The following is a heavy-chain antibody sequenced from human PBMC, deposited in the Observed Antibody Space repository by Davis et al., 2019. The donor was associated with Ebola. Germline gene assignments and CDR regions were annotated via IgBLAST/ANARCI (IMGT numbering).Heavy chain of an antibody. Sequence: GGSLRLSCAASGFTFSGYAMNWVRQAPGKGLEWVSAISGGGSGTDYTDSVKGRFTISRDNSKNTLYLQMSSLRAEDTAVYYCAKSDCTSCHLDFWGQGAPVTVSS. D-gene: IGHD2-2*01. CDR2: ISGGGSGT. V-gene: IGHV3-23*01. J-gene: IGHJ4*02. CDR3: AKSDCTSCHLDF. CDR1: GFTFSGYA.